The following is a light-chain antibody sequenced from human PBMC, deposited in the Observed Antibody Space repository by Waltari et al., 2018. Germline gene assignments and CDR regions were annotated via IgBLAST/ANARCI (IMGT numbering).Light chain of an antibody. CDR3: QQTDSFPLT. Sequence: DIQMTQSPSFVSASVGDRVTITCRARQDIYSRVAWYQQKPGGAPQLLIYVASTLQSGVPSRFRGSGSGTEFTLTITSLQPDDFATYFCQQTDSFPLTFGGGTKVEIK. J-gene: IGKJ4*01. CDR2: VAS. CDR1: QDIYSR. V-gene: IGKV1-12*01.